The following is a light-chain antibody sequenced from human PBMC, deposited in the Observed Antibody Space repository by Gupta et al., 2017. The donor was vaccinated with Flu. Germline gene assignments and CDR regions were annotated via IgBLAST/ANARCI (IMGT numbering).Light chain of an antibody. Sequence: STLAASFGYTVTITCRASQSINNSLAWYQQKPGKAPQLLMSKASSLESEVPARFSGSGSETQFTLTITGVQTDDDATYYCQPYGRSPRTFGQGTKVEIK. CDR1: QSINNS. CDR3: QPYGRSPRT. CDR2: KAS. V-gene: IGKV1-5*03. J-gene: IGKJ1*01.